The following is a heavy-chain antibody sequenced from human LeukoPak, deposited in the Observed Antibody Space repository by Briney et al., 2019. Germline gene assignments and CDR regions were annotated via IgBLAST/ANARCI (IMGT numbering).Heavy chain of an antibody. CDR2: ISRDSAYM. J-gene: IGHJ6*04. Sequence: GGSLRLSCAASGFTFTTYVMNWVRQAPGKGLEWVSYISRDSAYMYLADSVKGRFTISRDNAKNSLYLQMNSLRGEDTAVYYCARDDASTARASGMDVWGKGTTVTVSS. D-gene: IGHD6-6*01. V-gene: IGHV3-21*01. CDR1: GFTFTTYV. CDR3: ARDDASTARASGMDV.